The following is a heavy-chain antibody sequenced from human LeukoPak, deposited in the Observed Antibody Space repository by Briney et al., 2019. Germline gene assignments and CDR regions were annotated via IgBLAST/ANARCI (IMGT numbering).Heavy chain of an antibody. D-gene: IGHD2-15*01. J-gene: IGHJ4*02. V-gene: IGHV1-46*01. CDR3: ARDPWPIYSTKGPSYFDY. Sequence: ASVKVSCKASGYSFTGYYINWVRQAPGQGLEWMGIINPSDGSTNFARKFRGRVSMTRDSSTSTVYMELSALRSEDTAVYYCARDPWPIYSTKGPSYFDYWGQGTLVTVSS. CDR1: GYSFTGYY. CDR2: INPSDGST.